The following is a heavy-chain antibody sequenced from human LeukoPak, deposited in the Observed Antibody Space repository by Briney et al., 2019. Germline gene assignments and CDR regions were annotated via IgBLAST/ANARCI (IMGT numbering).Heavy chain of an antibody. Sequence: SGGSLRLSCATSGFTFSSYAMSWVRQAPGKGLEWVSAISGSGDSTYYADSVKGRFTISRDNSKNTLYLQMNSLKTEDTAVYYCTRHGGRDYYDSTEDAFDIWGQGTMVTVSS. CDR3: TRHGGRDYYDSTEDAFDI. CDR2: ISGSGDST. D-gene: IGHD3-22*01. J-gene: IGHJ3*02. V-gene: IGHV3-23*01. CDR1: GFTFSSYA.